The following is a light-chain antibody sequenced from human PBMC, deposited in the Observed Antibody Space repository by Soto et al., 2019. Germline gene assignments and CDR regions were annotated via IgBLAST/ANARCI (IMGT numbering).Light chain of an antibody. CDR1: QGIGND. CDR3: QQYISGWT. Sequence: DIQITQSPSSLSSSVLERFTITCRASQGIGNDLGWYQQKPGKAPKRLIYAASSLQSGVPSRFSGSGSGTEFTVTISSLQPDDFATYYCQQYISGWTFGQGTKVDIK. V-gene: IGKV1-17*01. J-gene: IGKJ1*01. CDR2: AAS.